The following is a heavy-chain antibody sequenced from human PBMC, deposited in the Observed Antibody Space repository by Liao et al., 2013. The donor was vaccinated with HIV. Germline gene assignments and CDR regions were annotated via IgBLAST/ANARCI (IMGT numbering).Heavy chain of an antibody. J-gene: IGHJ4*02. CDR3: ARGRSSSWYRY. CDR1: GGSISSYY. CDR2: IYYSGST. V-gene: IGHV4-59*01. D-gene: IGHD6-13*01. Sequence: QVQLQESGSGLVKPSETLSLTCTVSGGSISSYYWSWIRQPPGKGLEWIGYIYYSGSTNYNPSLKSRVTISVDTSKNQFSLKLSSVTAADTAVYYCARGRSSSWYRYWGQGTLVTVSS.